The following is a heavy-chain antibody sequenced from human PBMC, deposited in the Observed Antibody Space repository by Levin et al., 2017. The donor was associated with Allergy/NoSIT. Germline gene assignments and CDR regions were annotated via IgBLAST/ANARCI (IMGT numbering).Heavy chain of an antibody. Sequence: GGSLRLSCAASGFTFDDYAMHWVRQAPGKGMEWVSGISWNSGSIGYADSVKGRFTISRDNAKNSLYLQMNSLRAEDTALYYCAKDASPFYGDQAYYFDYWGQGTLVTVSS. D-gene: IGHD4-17*01. CDR2: ISWNSGSI. CDR3: AKDASPFYGDQAYYFDY. J-gene: IGHJ4*02. V-gene: IGHV3-9*01. CDR1: GFTFDDYA.